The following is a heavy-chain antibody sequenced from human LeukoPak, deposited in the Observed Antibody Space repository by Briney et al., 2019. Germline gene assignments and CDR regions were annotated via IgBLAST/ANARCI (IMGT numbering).Heavy chain of an antibody. J-gene: IGHJ4*02. Sequence: ASVKVSCKASGGTFSSYAISWVRQAPGQGPEWMGWISAYDGNTNSAQQFQGRVTMTTDTSTSTAYMELRSLRSDDTAVYYCARDGYGSGKGFFDFWGQGTLVTVSS. V-gene: IGHV1-18*01. CDR2: ISAYDGNT. D-gene: IGHD3-10*01. CDR1: GGTFSSYA. CDR3: ARDGYGSGKGFFDF.